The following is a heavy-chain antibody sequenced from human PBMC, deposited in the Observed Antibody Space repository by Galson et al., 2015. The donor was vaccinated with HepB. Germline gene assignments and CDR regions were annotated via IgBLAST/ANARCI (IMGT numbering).Heavy chain of an antibody. D-gene: IGHD3-22*01. Sequence: TLSLTCTVSGGSISRSSYYWAWIRQSPGTGLEWIGNIYYRGSTKYNPSLESRVTISIDTSTNQFSLKLTTVTAADTAVYYCARVPPQYSYDSSGYDYFDYWGQGSLVTVSS. J-gene: IGHJ4*02. V-gene: IGHV4-39*07. CDR3: ARVPPQYSYDSSGYDYFDY. CDR2: IYYRGST. CDR1: GGSISRSSYY.